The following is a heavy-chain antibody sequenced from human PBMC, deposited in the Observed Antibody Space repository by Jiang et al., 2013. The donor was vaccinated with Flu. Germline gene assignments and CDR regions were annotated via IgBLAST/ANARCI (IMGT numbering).Heavy chain of an antibody. CDR2: IYWNDDK. D-gene: IGHD6-13*01. CDR1: GFSLSTTGLG. Sequence: KPTQTLTLTCTFSGFSLSTTGLGVGWIRQPPGKALEWLALIYWNDDKRYSPSLKSRLTITKDTSKNQVVLTMTNMDPVDTATYYCAHSISWSSCFDLWGRGTLVTVSS. J-gene: IGHJ2*01. CDR3: AHSISWSSCFDL. V-gene: IGHV2-5*01.